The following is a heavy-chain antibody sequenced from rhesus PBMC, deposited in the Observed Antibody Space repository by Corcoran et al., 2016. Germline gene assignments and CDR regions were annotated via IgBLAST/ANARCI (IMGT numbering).Heavy chain of an antibody. CDR1: GGSLSNSS. CDR3: SRSSGYSGSWNRDAFFDV. J-gene: IGHJ5-1*01. D-gene: IGHD6-25*01. CDR2: IYGRGSST. V-gene: IGHV4-169*01. Sequence: QLQLQESGPGLVKPSETLSVTCAVSGGSLSNSSRSWLRQAPGKGLEWIGYIYGRGSSTNYNPSLKSRVTLSVDTSNHQLSLKRSSVTTADTAVYYCSRSSGYSGSWNRDAFFDVWGPGVLVTVSS.